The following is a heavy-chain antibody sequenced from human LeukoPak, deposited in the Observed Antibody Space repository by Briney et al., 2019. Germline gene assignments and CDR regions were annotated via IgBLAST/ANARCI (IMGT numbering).Heavy chain of an antibody. CDR2: IYYSGST. CDR1: GGSISSHY. J-gene: IGHJ6*03. V-gene: IGHV4-59*11. CDR3: ARVLTGTTDYYYYYMDV. D-gene: IGHD1-20*01. Sequence: SETLSLTCTVSGGSISSHYWSWIRQPPGKGLEWIGYIYYSGSTNYNPSLKSRVTISVDTSKNQFSLKLSSVTAADTAVYYCARVLTGTTDYYYYYMDVWGKGTTVTVSS.